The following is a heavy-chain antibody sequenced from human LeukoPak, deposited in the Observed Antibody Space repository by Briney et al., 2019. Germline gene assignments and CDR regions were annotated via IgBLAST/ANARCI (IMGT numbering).Heavy chain of an antibody. Sequence: ASVKVSCKASGYTFTSYYMHWVRQAPGQGLEWMGIINPSGGSTGYAQKFQDRVTMTRDTSTSTVYMELSSLRSEDTAVYYCARGGYCGGDCYSEYFQHWGQGTLVTVSS. CDR1: GYTFTSYY. V-gene: IGHV1-46*01. J-gene: IGHJ1*01. D-gene: IGHD2-21*02. CDR2: INPSGGST. CDR3: ARGGYCGGDCYSEYFQH.